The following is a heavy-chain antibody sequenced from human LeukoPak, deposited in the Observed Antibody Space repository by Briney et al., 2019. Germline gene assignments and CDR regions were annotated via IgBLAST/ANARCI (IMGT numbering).Heavy chain of an antibody. CDR3: ARGLSPYYYYYMDV. V-gene: IGHV4-59*01. Sequence: PSETLSLTCTVSGDSISNFYWTWIRQPPGKGLEWIGYIYYSGSTNYNPSLKRRVTISLDTSKNQFSLKLSSVTAADTAVYYCARGLSPYYYYYMDVWGKGTTVSVSS. D-gene: IGHD3-16*01. CDR2: IYYSGST. J-gene: IGHJ6*03. CDR1: GDSISNFY.